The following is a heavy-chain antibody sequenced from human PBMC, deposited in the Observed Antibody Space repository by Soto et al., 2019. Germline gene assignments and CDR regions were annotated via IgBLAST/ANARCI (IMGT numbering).Heavy chain of an antibody. CDR2: IIPIFGTA. V-gene: IGHV1-69*13. Sequence: SVKVSCKASGGTFSSYAISWVRQAPGQGLEWMGGIIPIFGTANYAQKFQGRVTITADESTSTAYMELSSLRSEDTAVYYCARASEYYDSPYYGMDVWGQGTTVTVSS. CDR1: GGTFSSYA. J-gene: IGHJ6*02. CDR3: ARASEYYDSPYYGMDV. D-gene: IGHD3-3*01.